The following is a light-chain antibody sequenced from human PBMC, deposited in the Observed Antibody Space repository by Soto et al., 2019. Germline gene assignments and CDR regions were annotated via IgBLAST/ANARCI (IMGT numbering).Light chain of an antibody. Sequence: EIVLTQSPGTLSLSPGEKATLSCRASQSVSGYLAWYQQKPGQAPRLLIYDISKRATGIPARFSGSGSGTDFTLTISRLEPEDFAVYYCQQYGSSPPITFGQGTRLEIK. CDR1: QSVSGY. CDR2: DIS. J-gene: IGKJ5*01. V-gene: IGKV3-20*01. CDR3: QQYGSSPPIT.